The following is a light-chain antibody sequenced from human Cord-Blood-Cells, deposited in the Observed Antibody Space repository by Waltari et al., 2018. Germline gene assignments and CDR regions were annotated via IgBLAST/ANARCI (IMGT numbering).Light chain of an antibody. CDR2: GAS. Sequence: EIVLTQSPGTLSLSPGERATLSCSASQSVSSSYLAWYQQKPGQALRFLIYGASSRATGSPDRFSGSGSGTDFTLTISRLEPEDFAVYYCQQYCSSLTFGGGTKVEIK. CDR3: QQYCSSLT. J-gene: IGKJ4*02. V-gene: IGKV3-20*01. CDR1: QSVSSSY.